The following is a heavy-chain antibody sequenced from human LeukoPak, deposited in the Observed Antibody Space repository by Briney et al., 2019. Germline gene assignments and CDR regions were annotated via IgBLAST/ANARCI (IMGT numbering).Heavy chain of an antibody. CDR2: MNPNSGNT. Sequence: RASVNVSCKASGYSFTSYDINWVRQATGQGPEWMGWMNPNSGNTGYAQKFQGRVTMTRNTSISTAYMELSSLGSEDTAVYYCARNSVTTRYFDYWGQGILVTVSS. J-gene: IGHJ4*02. V-gene: IGHV1-8*01. CDR1: GYSFTSYD. CDR3: ARNSVTTRYFDY. D-gene: IGHD4-17*01.